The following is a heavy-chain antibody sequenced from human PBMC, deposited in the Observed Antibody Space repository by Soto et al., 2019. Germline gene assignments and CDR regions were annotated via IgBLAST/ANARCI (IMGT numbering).Heavy chain of an antibody. CDR1: GLTFSDYY. Sequence: QVQLVESGGGLVKPGGSLRLSFAASGLTFSDYYMSWIRQAPGKGLEWVSYITHRGDYTKYADSVQGRVTSSRDNAKNSLYLKMSILRADDTAVYYCARELDGIDVWGQGTTVIVSS. CDR2: ITHRGDYT. V-gene: IGHV3-11*05. J-gene: IGHJ6*02. CDR3: ARELDGIDV.